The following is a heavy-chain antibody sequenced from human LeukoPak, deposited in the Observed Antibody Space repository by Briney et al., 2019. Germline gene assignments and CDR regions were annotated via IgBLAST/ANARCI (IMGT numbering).Heavy chain of an antibody. J-gene: IGHJ6*03. D-gene: IGHD5-12*01. CDR3: ARNGVATTGSVYYYYYMDV. Sequence: GGSLRLSCAASGFTFSSYAMSWVRQAPGKGLEWVSAISGSGGSTYYADSVKGRFTISRDNSKNTLYLQMNSLRAEDTAVYYCARNGVATTGSVYYYYYMDVWGKGTTVTVSS. CDR1: GFTFSSYA. V-gene: IGHV3-23*01. CDR2: ISGSGGST.